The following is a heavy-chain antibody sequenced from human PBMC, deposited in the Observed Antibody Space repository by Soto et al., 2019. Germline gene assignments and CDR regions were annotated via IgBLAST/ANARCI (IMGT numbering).Heavy chain of an antibody. Sequence: SETLSLTCTVSGGSISSSSYYWGWIRQPPGKGLEWIGSIYYSGSTYYNPSLKSRVTISVDTSKNQFSLKLSSVTAADTAVYYCASRAQLGYCSGGSWPNDDAFDIWGQGTKVNVSS. CDR3: ASRAQLGYCSGGSWPNDDAFDI. D-gene: IGHD2-15*01. J-gene: IGHJ3*02. CDR2: IYYSGST. V-gene: IGHV4-39*01. CDR1: GGSISSSSYY.